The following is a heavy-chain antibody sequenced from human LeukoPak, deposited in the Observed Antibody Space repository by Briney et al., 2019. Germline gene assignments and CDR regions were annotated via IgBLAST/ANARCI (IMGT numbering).Heavy chain of an antibody. CDR1: GFTFSNYA. V-gene: IGHV3-23*01. CDR3: AKDPQYDFWSGYFAPFDY. CDR2: ISGSGGST. Sequence: GGSLRLSYAVSGFTFSNYAMSWVRQAPGKGLEWGSGISGSGGSTYYADSVKGRFNISRDNSKHTLYLQMNSLRAEDTAVYYCAKDPQYDFWSGYFAPFDYWGQGTLVTVSS. D-gene: IGHD3-3*01. J-gene: IGHJ4*02.